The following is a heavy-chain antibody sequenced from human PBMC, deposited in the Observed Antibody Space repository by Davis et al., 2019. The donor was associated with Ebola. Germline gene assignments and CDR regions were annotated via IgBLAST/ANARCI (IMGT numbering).Heavy chain of an antibody. D-gene: IGHD3-3*01. V-gene: IGHV3-48*02. J-gene: IGHJ4*02. Sequence: PGGSLRLSCAASGFAFSRHTMNWVRQAPGKGLAWLSYISSSSNSIYYADSVKGRFTISRENDKNSLYLQMNSLRDEDTAVYYCLTGYYDLWGQGTLVSVSS. CDR2: ISSSSNSI. CDR3: LTGYYDL. CDR1: GFAFSRHT.